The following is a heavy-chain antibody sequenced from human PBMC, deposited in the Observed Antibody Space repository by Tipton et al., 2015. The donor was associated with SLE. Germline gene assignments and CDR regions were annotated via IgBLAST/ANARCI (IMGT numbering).Heavy chain of an antibody. J-gene: IGHJ4*02. Sequence: QSGPEVKKPGASVKVSCKASGYTFTSYGISWVRQAPGQGHEWMGWISAYNGNTNYAQKLQGRVTITADKSTSTAYMELSSLRSEDTAVYYCARPNFYSGSYSFDYWGQGTLVTVSS. D-gene: IGHD1-26*01. CDR3: ARPNFYSGSYSFDY. V-gene: IGHV1-18*04. CDR1: GYTFTSYG. CDR2: ISAYNGNT.